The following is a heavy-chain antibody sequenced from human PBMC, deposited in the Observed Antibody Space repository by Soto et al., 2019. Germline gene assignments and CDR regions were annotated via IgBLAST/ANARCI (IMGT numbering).Heavy chain of an antibody. CDR2: ISAYNGNT. V-gene: IGHV1-18*01. J-gene: IGHJ4*02. CDR3: ARSYDILTGYYMVDY. Sequence: QVQLVQSGAEVKKPGASVKVSCKASGYTFTSYGISWVRQAPGQGLEWMGWISAYNGNTNYAQKLQGRVTMTTATSTSTAYMELSSLRSDDTAVYYCARSYDILTGYYMVDYWGQGTLVTVSS. CDR1: GYTFTSYG. D-gene: IGHD3-9*01.